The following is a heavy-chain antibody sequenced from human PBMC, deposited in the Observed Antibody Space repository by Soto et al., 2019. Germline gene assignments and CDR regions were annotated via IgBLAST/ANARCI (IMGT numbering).Heavy chain of an antibody. Sequence: SETLSLTCAVYGGSFSGYYWSWIRQPPGKGLEWIGEINHSGSTNYNPSLKSRVTISVDTSKNQFSLKLSSVTAADTAVYYCARATAYSSSWSIYYYYGMDGWGQGTTVTVSS. CDR3: ARATAYSSSWSIYYYYGMDG. CDR1: GGSFSGYY. D-gene: IGHD6-13*01. V-gene: IGHV4-34*01. J-gene: IGHJ6*02. CDR2: INHSGST.